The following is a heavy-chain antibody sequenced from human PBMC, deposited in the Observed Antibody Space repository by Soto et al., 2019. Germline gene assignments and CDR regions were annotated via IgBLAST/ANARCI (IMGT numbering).Heavy chain of an antibody. CDR1: GGTFSSYA. D-gene: IGHD1-26*01. Sequence: QVQLVQSGAEVKQPGSSVKVSCKASGGTFSSYAVSWVRQAPGQGLEWMGGIIPIFGTANYAQKFQGRVTITADESTSTAYMELGSLRTEDRAVYYCASPLHTRIYYYGMDVWGEGTTVTVSS. CDR3: ASPLHTRIYYYGMDV. CDR2: IIPIFGTA. V-gene: IGHV1-69*01. J-gene: IGHJ6*01.